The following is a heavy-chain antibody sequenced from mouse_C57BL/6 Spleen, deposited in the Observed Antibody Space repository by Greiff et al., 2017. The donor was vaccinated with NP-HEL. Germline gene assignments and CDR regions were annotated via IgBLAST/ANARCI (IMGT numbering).Heavy chain of an antibody. CDR3: ARKKIYYDVQGFAY. CDR1: GYTFTDYY. Sequence: EVQLQQSGPELVKPGASVKISCKASGYTFTDYYMNWVKQSHGKSLEWIGDINPNNGGTSYNQKFKGKATLTVDKSSSTAYMELRSLTSEDSAVYYCARKKIYYDVQGFAYWGQGTLVTVSA. V-gene: IGHV1-26*01. D-gene: IGHD2-4*01. J-gene: IGHJ3*01. CDR2: INPNNGGT.